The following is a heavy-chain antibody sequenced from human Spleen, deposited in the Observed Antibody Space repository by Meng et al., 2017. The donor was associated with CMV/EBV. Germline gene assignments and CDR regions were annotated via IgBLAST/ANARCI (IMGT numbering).Heavy chain of an antibody. V-gene: IGHV3-11*04. J-gene: IGHJ4*02. D-gene: IGHD2-2*02. CDR2: ISGSGATI. CDR1: GFTFIDYS. CDR3: ARDRCSSTSCYTEQHTDFDY. Sequence: GGSLRLSCAASGFTFIDYSMSWIRQAPGKGLEWVSYISGSGATIYYADSVEGRFTISRDNAKNSVFLQMNSLRAEDTAVYYCARDRCSSTSCYTEQHTDFDYWGQGTLVTVSS.